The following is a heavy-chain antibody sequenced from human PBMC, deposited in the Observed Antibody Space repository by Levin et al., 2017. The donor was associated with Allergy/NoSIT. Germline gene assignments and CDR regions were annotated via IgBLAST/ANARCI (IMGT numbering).Heavy chain of an antibody. CDR3: ARGPYYSNWNYDRKKLGGMDIDY. CDR2: INPSGGST. CDR1: GYTFTSYY. V-gene: IGHV1-46*01. Sequence: VKISCKASGYTFTSYYMHWVRQAPGQGLEWMGIINPSGGSTSYAQKFQGRVTMTRDTSTSTVYMELSSLRSEDTAVYYCARGPYYSNWNYDRKKLGGMDIDYWGQGTLVTVSS. J-gene: IGHJ4*02. D-gene: IGHD1-7*01.